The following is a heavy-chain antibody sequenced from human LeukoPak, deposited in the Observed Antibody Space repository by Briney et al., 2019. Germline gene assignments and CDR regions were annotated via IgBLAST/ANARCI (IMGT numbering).Heavy chain of an antibody. Sequence: PSETLSLTCTVSGGSISSSSYYWGWIRQPPGKGLEWIGSIYYSGSTYYNPSLKSRVTISVDTSKNQFSLKLSSVTAADTAVYYCARVDPWNWFDPWGQGTLVTVSS. CDR2: IYYSGST. CDR3: ARVDPWNWFDP. V-gene: IGHV4-39*07. CDR1: GGSISSSSYY. J-gene: IGHJ5*02.